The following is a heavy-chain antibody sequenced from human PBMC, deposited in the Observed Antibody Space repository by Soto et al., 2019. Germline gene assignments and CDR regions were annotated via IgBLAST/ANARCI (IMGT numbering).Heavy chain of an antibody. CDR3: AKDPPHIAAARGDFGY. J-gene: IGHJ4*02. V-gene: IGHV3-30*18. CDR2: ISYDGSNK. D-gene: IGHD6-13*01. Sequence: GGSLRLSCAASGFTFSSYGMHWVRQAPGKGLEWVAVISYDGSNKYYADSVKGRFTISRDNSKNTLYLQMNSLRAEDTAVYYCAKDPPHIAAARGDFGYWGQGTLVTVSS. CDR1: GFTFSSYG.